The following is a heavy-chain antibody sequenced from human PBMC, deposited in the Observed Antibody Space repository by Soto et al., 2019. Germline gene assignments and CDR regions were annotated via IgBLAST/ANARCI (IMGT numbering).Heavy chain of an antibody. V-gene: IGHV1-18*04. CDR3: ARDTIMITFGGVIPIDY. D-gene: IGHD3-16*02. Sequence: QVQLVQSGAEVKKPGASVKVSCKASGYTFTSYGISWVRQAPGQGLEWMGWISDYNGHTNYAQKLQCRVTMTTDTSTSTSCMELRSLRSYDTAVYDCARDTIMITFGGVIPIDYWCQGTMVTVSS. J-gene: IGHJ4*02. CDR1: GYTFTSYG. CDR2: ISDYNGHT.